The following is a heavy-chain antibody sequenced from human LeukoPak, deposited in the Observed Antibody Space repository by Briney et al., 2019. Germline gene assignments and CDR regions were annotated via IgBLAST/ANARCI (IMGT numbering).Heavy chain of an antibody. CDR2: ISAYNGNT. CDR1: GYTFTSYG. D-gene: IGHD3-16*01. CDR3: ARGALRGNWFDP. Sequence: AAVKVSCKASGYTFTSYGFSWVRQAPGQGLEWMGWISAYNGNTNAARKFQGRLTMTTGTSTSTAYMELSSLRSEDTAVYYCARGALRGNWFDPWGQGTLVTVSS. V-gene: IGHV1-18*01. J-gene: IGHJ5*02.